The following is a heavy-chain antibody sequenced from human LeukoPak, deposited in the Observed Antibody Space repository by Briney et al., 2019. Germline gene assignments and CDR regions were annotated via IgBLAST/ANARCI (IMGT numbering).Heavy chain of an antibody. CDR1: GFTFSTYW. Sequence: GGPLRLSCAASGFTFSTYWMHWVRQAPGKGLVWVSRVSADGSSTTYADSVKGRFTIPRDNAKNTLYLQMNSLRAEDTAIYYCARGPISSNPGTWGQGTLVTVSS. CDR2: VSADGSST. D-gene: IGHD2-2*01. J-gene: IGHJ5*02. CDR3: ARGPISSNPGT. V-gene: IGHV3-74*01.